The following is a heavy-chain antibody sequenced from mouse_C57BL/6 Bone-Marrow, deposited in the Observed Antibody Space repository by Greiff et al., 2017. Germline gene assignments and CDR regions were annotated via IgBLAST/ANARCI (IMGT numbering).Heavy chain of an antibody. Sequence: EVKLVESGGGLVKPGGSLKLSCAASGFTFSDYGMHWVRQAPEKGLEWVAYISSGSSTIYYAVSVKGRFSISRANAKTTLFLQMSCLKFEDTTRYYSARGDCNYEGAWFAYWGQGTPVTVSA. V-gene: IGHV5-17*01. CDR1: GFTFSDYG. CDR2: ISSGSSTI. D-gene: IGHD2-12*01. J-gene: IGHJ3*01. CDR3: ARGDCNYEGAWFAY.